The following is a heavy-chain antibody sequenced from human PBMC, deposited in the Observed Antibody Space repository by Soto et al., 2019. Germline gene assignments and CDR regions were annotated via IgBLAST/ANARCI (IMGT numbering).Heavy chain of an antibody. J-gene: IGHJ4*02. V-gene: IGHV3-30-3*01. D-gene: IGHD6-13*01. CDR3: ARSYSSSWYLDY. CDR2: ISYDGSNK. CDR1: GFTFSSYA. Sequence: QVQLVESGGGVVQAGRSLRLSCAASGFTFSSYAMHWVRQAPGKGLEWVAVISYDGSNKYYADSVKGRFTISRDNSKNTLYLQMNSLRAEDTAVYYCARSYSSSWYLDYWGQGTLVTVSS.